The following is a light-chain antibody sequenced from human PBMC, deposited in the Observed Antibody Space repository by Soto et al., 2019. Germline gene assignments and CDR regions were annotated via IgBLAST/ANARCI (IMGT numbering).Light chain of an antibody. CDR3: QQYDKFSHT. CDR2: KAS. V-gene: IGKV1-5*03. Sequence: DIQMTQSPSTLSASFGDIVTITCRASETINNWLAWYQQKPGKAPKLLIYKASTLEGGVPSRFSGSGSGTEFTLTISSLQPDDFATYYCQQYDKFSHTFGQGTKVDIK. J-gene: IGKJ1*01. CDR1: ETINNW.